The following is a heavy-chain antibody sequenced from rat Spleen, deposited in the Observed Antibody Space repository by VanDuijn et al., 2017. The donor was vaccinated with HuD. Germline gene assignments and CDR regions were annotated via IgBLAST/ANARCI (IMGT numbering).Heavy chain of an antibody. CDR1: GFTFDNYW. D-gene: IGHD1-4*01. V-gene: IGHV5-31*01. CDR2: ITNTGGSI. J-gene: IGHJ3*01. Sequence: EVQLVESGGGLVQSGRSLKLSCVASGFTFDNYWMSWIRQAPGKGLEWVASITNTGGSIYYLDSVKGRFTVSRDNAQNTLYLQMNSLRSEDTATYFCTRHDYPGLTTNWFAYWGQGTLVTVSS. CDR3: TRHDYPGLTTNWFAY.